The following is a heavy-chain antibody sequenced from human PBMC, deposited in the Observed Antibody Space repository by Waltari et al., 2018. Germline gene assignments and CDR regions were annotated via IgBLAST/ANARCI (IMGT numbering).Heavy chain of an antibody. CDR1: GFSFANAW. CDR2: LKSKAEGGTT. D-gene: IGHD2-2*01. J-gene: IGHJ4*02. CDR3: TTEGGRTWPMY. Sequence: EVQLVESGGCLVKPGDSIRLSCVASGFSFANAWINWVRQAPGKGLEWVGRLKSKAEGGTTDYAAPVKGRFAISRDDSKDTAYLQMNSLKTEDTAMYFCTTEGGRTWPMYWGQGTLVTVSS. V-gene: IGHV3-15*01.